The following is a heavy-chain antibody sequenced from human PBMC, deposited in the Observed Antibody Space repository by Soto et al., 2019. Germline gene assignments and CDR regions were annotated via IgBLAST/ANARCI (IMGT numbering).Heavy chain of an antibody. V-gene: IGHV4-34*01. CDR1: GGSFSGYY. D-gene: IGHD3-22*01. Sequence: SETLSLTCAVYGGSFSGYYWSWIRPPPGKGLEWIGEINHSGSTNYNPSLKSRVTISVDTSKNQFSLKLSSVTAADTAVYYCARAYDSSGYYLDYWGQGTLVTVSS. CDR3: ARAYDSSGYYLDY. CDR2: INHSGST. J-gene: IGHJ4*02.